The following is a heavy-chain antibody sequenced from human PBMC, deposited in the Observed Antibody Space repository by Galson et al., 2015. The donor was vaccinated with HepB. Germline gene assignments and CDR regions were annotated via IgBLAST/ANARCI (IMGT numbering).Heavy chain of an antibody. V-gene: IGHV3-23*01. CDR2: TSDGGAGT. Sequence: SLRLSCAASGFTFSTYAMSWVRQAPGKGLEWISATSDGGAGTAYADSVRGRFTISRDNSKNTLYLQLNSLSVEDTAIYYCAKPLYDNSGWIYYYGDWGQGTLVTVSS. CDR1: GFTFSTYA. CDR3: AKPLYDNSGWIYYYGD. J-gene: IGHJ4*02. D-gene: IGHD3-22*01.